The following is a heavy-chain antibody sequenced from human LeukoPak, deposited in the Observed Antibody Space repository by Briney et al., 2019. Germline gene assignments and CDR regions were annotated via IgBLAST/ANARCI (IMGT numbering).Heavy chain of an antibody. CDR2: TYYRSHWVY. CDR1: GDSASSNNAA. J-gene: IGHJ4*02. D-gene: IGHD3-22*01. Sequence: SQTLSLTCAISGDSASSNNAAWNWIRQSPSRGLEWLGRTYYRSHWVYDYAGSVKGRITVNPDTSKNQFSLQLYSVIPEDTAVYYCARGFDITGSLLLDFDNWGQGILVTVSS. CDR3: ARGFDITGSLLLDFDN. V-gene: IGHV6-1*01.